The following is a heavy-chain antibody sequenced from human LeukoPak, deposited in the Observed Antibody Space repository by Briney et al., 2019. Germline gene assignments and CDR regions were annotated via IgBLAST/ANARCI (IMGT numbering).Heavy chain of an antibody. Sequence: SQTLSLTCAISGDSVSSNSAAWNWIRQSPSRGLEWLGRTYYRSKWYNDYAVSVKSRITINPDTSKNQFSLQLNSVTPEDTAVYYCARDGPNPVVPAAFYYFDYWGQGTLVTVSS. CDR2: TYYRSKWYN. CDR3: ARDGPNPVVPAAFYYFDY. D-gene: IGHD2-2*01. CDR1: GDSVSSNSAA. J-gene: IGHJ4*02. V-gene: IGHV6-1*01.